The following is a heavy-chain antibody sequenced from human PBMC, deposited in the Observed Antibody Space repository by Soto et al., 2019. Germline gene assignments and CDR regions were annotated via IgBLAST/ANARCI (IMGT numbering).Heavy chain of an antibody. J-gene: IGHJ3*02. CDR2: IYYSGST. D-gene: IGHD2-15*01. Sequence: PSETLSLTCTVSGGSISSGGYYWSWIRQHPGKGLEWIGYIYYSGSTYYNPSLKSRVTISVDTSKNQFSLKLSSVTAADTAVYYCARQVVVAATAAFDIWGQGTMVTVS. CDR3: ARQVVVAATAAFDI. CDR1: GGSISSGGYY. V-gene: IGHV4-31*03.